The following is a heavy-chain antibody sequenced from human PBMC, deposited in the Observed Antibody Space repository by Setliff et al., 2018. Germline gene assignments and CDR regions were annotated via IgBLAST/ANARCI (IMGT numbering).Heavy chain of an antibody. Sequence: GGSLRLSCAASGFNFSRYALHWVRQAPGKGLEWVGRIKSKTDGGTTDYAAPVKGRFTISRDDSKNTLYLQMNSLKTEDTAVYYCTTLPQNYDFWSSSYYYYMDVWGKGTTVTVSS. CDR3: TTLPQNYDFWSSSYYYYMDV. V-gene: IGHV3-15*01. J-gene: IGHJ6*03. D-gene: IGHD3-3*01. CDR2: IKSKTDGGTT. CDR1: GFNFSRYA.